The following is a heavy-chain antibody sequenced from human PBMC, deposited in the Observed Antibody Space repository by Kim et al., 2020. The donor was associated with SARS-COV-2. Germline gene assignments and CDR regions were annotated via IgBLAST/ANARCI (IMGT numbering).Heavy chain of an antibody. Sequence: SLKSRVTISVDTSKIQFSLKLSSVTAADTAVYYCARGGGLITMVRGVFDYWGQGTLVTVSS. D-gene: IGHD3-10*01. J-gene: IGHJ4*02. CDR3: ARGGGLITMVRGVFDY. V-gene: IGHV4-31*02.